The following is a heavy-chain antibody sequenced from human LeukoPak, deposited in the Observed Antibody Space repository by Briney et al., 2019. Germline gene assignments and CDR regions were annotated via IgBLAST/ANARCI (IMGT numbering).Heavy chain of an antibody. J-gene: IGHJ6*02. CDR3: ARDLYDILTVSPYYYGMDV. CDR2: ISAYNGNT. D-gene: IGHD3-9*01. Sequence: ASVKVSCKASGYTFTSYGISWVRQAPGQGLEWMGWISAYNGNTNYAQKLQGRVTMTTDTSTSTAYMELRSLRSDDTAVYYCARDLYDILTVSPYYYGMDVWGQGTTVTVSS. V-gene: IGHV1-18*01. CDR1: GYTFTSYG.